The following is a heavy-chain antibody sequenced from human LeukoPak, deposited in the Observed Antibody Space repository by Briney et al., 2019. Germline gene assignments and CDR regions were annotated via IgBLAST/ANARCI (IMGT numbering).Heavy chain of an antibody. J-gene: IGHJ4*02. CDR3: ARGRYLDWLPYFFDY. Sequence: GGSLRLSCAASGFTFTIYWMSWVRQAPGKGLEWVANIDQDGREKSFVDFVRGRFSISRDNAKNTLYLQMNSLRVEDTAVYYCARGRYLDWLPYFFDYWGQGTLVTVSS. D-gene: IGHD3-9*01. CDR2: IDQDGREK. CDR1: GFTFTIYW. V-gene: IGHV3-7*01.